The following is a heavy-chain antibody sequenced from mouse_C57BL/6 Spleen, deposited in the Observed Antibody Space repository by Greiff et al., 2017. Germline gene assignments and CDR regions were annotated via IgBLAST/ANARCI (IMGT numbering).Heavy chain of an antibody. CDR1: GFTFSDYY. J-gene: IGHJ4*01. CDR3: ARIYYDYYAMDY. V-gene: IGHV5-12*01. CDR2: ISNGGGST. D-gene: IGHD2-1*01. Sequence: VQLKESGGGLVQPGGSLKLSCAASGFTFSDYYMYWVRQTPEKRLEWVAYISNGGGSTYYPDTVKGRFTISRDNAKNTLYLQMSRLKSEDTAMYYCARIYYDYYAMDYWGQGTSVTVSS.